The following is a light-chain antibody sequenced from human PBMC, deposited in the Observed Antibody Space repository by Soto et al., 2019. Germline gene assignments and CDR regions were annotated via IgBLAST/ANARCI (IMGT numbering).Light chain of an antibody. V-gene: IGKV3D-15*01. CDR3: QQYNTWPPWT. J-gene: IGKJ1*01. Sequence: EIVMTQSPATLSVSPGERATLPCRASQSVSTNLAWYQQKPGQAPRLLIYHASTRAAGIPARFSGSGSGTEFTLAISSLQSEDFAVYHCQQYNTWPPWTFGQGTKVDI. CDR2: HAS. CDR1: QSVSTN.